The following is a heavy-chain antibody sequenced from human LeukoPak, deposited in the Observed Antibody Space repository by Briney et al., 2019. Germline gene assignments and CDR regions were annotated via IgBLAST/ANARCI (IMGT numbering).Heavy chain of an antibody. D-gene: IGHD3-10*01. V-gene: IGHV4-59*01. CDR2: AYSTGST. J-gene: IGHJ6*02. Sequence: SETLSLTCSVSGDSISSYYWTWIRQPPGKRLEWIGYAYSTGSTNYNPSLKSRVTISVDTSRNQFSLNLNSVTAADTAVYYCARVPPTAPSYYGMDVWGHGTTVTVSS. CDR3: ARVPPTAPSYYGMDV. CDR1: GDSISSYY.